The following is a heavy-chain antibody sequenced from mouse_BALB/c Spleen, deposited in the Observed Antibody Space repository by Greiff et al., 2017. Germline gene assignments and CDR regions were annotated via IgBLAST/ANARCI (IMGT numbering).Heavy chain of an antibody. CDR3: ARSYGNRGYFDV. J-gene: IGHJ1*01. CDR2: IWSGGST. D-gene: IGHD2-1*01. Sequence: VKLMESGPGLVQPSQSLSITCTVSGFSLTSYGVHWVRQSPGKGLEWLGVIWSGGSTDYNAAFISRLSISKDNSKSQVFFKMNSLQANDTAIYYCARSYGNRGYFDVWGAGTTVTVSS. CDR1: GFSLTSYG. V-gene: IGHV2-2*02.